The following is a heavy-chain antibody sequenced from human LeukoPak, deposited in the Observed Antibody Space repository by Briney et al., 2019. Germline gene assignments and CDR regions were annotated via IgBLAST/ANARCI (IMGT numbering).Heavy chain of an antibody. J-gene: IGHJ3*02. V-gene: IGHV3-23*01. D-gene: IGHD2/OR15-2a*01. CDR3: AKELGNFRSEDAFDI. CDR2: ISGSGGST. Sequence: GGSLRLSCAASGFTFSSYAINWVRQAPGKGLEWVSAISGSGGSTYYADSVKGRFTISRDNSKDTLYLQMNSLRAEDTAVYYCAKELGNFRSEDAFDIWGQGTMVTVSS. CDR1: GFTFSSYA.